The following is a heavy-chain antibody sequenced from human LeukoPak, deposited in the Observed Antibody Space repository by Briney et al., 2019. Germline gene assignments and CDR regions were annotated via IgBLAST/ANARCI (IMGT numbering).Heavy chain of an antibody. V-gene: IGHV1-69*05. D-gene: IGHD2-2*01. CDR2: IIPIFGTA. CDR1: GGTFSSYA. J-gene: IGHJ5*02. CDR3: ARGPKYVVVVPAATDTNNWFDL. Sequence: GAAVKVSCKASGGTFSSYAISWVRQAPGQGVEWMGGIIPIFGTANYAQKFQGRVTITTDESTSTAYMELSSLGSEDTAVYYCARGPKYVVVVPAATDTNNWFDLWGQGTLVTVSS.